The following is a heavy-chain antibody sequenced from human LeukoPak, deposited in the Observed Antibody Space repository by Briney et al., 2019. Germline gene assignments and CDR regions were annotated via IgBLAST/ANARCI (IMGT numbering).Heavy chain of an antibody. V-gene: IGHV3-33*01. CDR1: GFTFSSYG. CDR3: ARVYTGYEFDY. Sequence: GRSLRLSCPASGFTFSSYGMHWVRQAPGEGPELVAFSWYDGSRNYYADSVMARFTTSRDNSKNTRYLQMNSLRAEDTAVYYCARVYTGYEFDYWGQGTLVTVAS. J-gene: IGHJ4*02. D-gene: IGHD5-12*01. CDR2: SWYDGSRN.